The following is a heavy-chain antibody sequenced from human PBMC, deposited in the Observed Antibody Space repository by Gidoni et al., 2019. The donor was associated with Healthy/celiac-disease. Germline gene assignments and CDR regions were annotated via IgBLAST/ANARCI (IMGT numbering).Heavy chain of an antibody. CDR2: IGTAGDT. Sequence: EVQLVESGGGLVQPGGSLRLPCAASGFTFSSYDMHWVRQATGKGLEWVSAIGTAGDTYYPGSVKGRFTISRENAKNSLYLQMNSLRAGDTAVYYCARGVVVPAAYPNWYFDLWGRGTLVTVSS. CDR1: GFTFSSYD. V-gene: IGHV3-13*04. CDR3: ARGVVVPAAYPNWYFDL. J-gene: IGHJ2*01. D-gene: IGHD2-2*01.